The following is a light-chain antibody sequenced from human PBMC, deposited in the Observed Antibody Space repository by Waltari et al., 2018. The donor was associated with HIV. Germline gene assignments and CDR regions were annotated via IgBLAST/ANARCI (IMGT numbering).Light chain of an antibody. J-gene: IGLJ2*01. Sequence: SYELTQPPSVSVSPGLTASITCSGDKLGDKYACWYQQKPGQSPVLVIYQDSKRPSGIPKRFSGSNAGNTATLTISGTPAMDEADYYCQAWDSSTAVFGGGTKLTVL. CDR1: KLGDKY. CDR2: QDS. V-gene: IGLV3-1*01. CDR3: QAWDSSTAV.